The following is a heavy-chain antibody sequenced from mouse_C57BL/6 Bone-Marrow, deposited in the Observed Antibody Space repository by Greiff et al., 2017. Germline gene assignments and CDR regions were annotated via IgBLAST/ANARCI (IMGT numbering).Heavy chain of an antibody. CDR1: GYTFTDYY. CDR3: ARGIYYDYDGPYWYFDV. V-gene: IGHV1-19*01. J-gene: IGHJ1*03. CDR2: INPYNGGT. Sequence: EVQLQQSGPVLVKPGASVKMSCKASGYTFTDYYMNWVKQSHGKSLEWIGVINPYNGGTSYNQKFKGKATLTVDKSSSTAYMELNSLTSEDSAVYYCARGIYYDYDGPYWYFDVWGTGTTVTVSS. D-gene: IGHD2-4*01.